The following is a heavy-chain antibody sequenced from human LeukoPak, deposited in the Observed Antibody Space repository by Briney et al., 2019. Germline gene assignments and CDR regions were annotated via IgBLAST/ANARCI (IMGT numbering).Heavy chain of an antibody. J-gene: IGHJ4*02. CDR3: AKVVDTYYFSSIFFLPFFDH. CDR1: GFTFSSYA. D-gene: IGHD2/OR15-2a*01. Sequence: PGGSLRLSCAASGFTFSSYAMSWVRQAPGKGLEWVSAISGSGGSTYYADSVKGRFTLSGDNSKTTVYLQMNSLRADDTAVYCCAKVVDTYYFSSIFFLPFFDHWGREPLVPVSS. V-gene: IGHV3-23*01. CDR2: ISGSGGST.